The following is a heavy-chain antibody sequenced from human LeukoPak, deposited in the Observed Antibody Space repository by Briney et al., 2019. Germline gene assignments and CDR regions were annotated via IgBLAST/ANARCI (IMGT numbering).Heavy chain of an antibody. CDR3: ARDGDYGETSFDY. CDR1: GFTFSDRY. Sequence: PGGSLRLSCAASGFTFSDRYMGWVRQAPGKGLEWVSYISSSSSTIYYADSVKGRFTISRDNAKNSLYLQMNSLRAEDTAVYYCARDGDYGETSFDYWGQGTLVTVSS. J-gene: IGHJ4*02. CDR2: ISSSSSTI. V-gene: IGHV3-11*04. D-gene: IGHD4-17*01.